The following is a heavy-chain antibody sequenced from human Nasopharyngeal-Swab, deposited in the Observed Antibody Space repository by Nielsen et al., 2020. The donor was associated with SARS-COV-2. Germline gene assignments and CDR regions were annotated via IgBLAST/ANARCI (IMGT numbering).Heavy chain of an antibody. CDR2: INHSGST. D-gene: IGHD2-2*01. CDR3: ARGLSGIVPAPILGLGPYYYYYYMDV. Sequence: IRHPPGKGPEWIAEINHSGSTNYNPSLKSRVTLSVDTSMNQVSLEVSSVTAADTAVYYCARGLSGIVPAPILGLGPYYYYYYMDVWGKGTTVTVSS. J-gene: IGHJ6*03. V-gene: IGHV4-34*01.